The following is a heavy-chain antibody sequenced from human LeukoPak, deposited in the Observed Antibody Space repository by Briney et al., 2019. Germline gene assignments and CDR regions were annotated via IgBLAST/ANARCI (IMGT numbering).Heavy chain of an antibody. CDR2: INPNSGGT. D-gene: IGHD6-19*01. Sequence: ASVKVSCKVSGYTFTGYYMHWVRQAPGQGLEWMGWINPNSGGTNYAQKFQGWVTMTRDTSISTAYMELSRLRSDDTAVYYCARSDSSGWHAFDIWGQGTMVTVSS. CDR1: GYTFTGYY. V-gene: IGHV1-2*04. CDR3: ARSDSSGWHAFDI. J-gene: IGHJ3*02.